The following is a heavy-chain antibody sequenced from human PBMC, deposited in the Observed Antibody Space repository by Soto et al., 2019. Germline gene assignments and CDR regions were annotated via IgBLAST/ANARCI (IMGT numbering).Heavy chain of an antibody. CDR3: AKDLRAATYYYDSSGSLPGMDV. Sequence: GGSLRLSCAASGFTFSSYGMHWVRQAPGKGLEWVAVISYDGSNKYYADSVKGRFTISRDNSKNTLYLQMNSLRAEDTAVYYCAKDLRAATYYYDSSGSLPGMDVWGQGTTVTVSS. CDR2: ISYDGSNK. J-gene: IGHJ6*02. D-gene: IGHD3-22*01. V-gene: IGHV3-30*18. CDR1: GFTFSSYG.